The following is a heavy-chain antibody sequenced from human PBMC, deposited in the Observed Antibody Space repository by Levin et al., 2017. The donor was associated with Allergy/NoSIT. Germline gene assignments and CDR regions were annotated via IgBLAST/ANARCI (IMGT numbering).Heavy chain of an antibody. J-gene: IGHJ4*02. D-gene: IGHD4-23*01. CDR2: IIPIFGTA. Sequence: SVKVSCKASGGTFSSYAISWVRQAPGQGLEWMGGIIPIFGTANYAQKFQGRVTITADESTSTAYMELSSLRSEDTAVYYCARDYGGNSDNNYWGQGTLVTVSS. V-gene: IGHV1-69*13. CDR1: GGTFSSYA. CDR3: ARDYGGNSDNNY.